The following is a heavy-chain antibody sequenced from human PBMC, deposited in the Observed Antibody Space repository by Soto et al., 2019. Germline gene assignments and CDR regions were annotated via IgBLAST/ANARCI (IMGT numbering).Heavy chain of an antibody. CDR2: ISGSGSTI. D-gene: IGHD3-22*01. Sequence: PVGSLILSFAASGFTFSSYSVSWVRQAPGKGPEWISSISGSGSTIYYADHVKVRFTISRDNSKNTLYLQMSSRRAEDTAVYNCAKVFYYYDSSGYYYLDYWGQGFVVGVS. CDR3: AKVFYYYDSSGYYYLDY. J-gene: IGHJ4*02. CDR1: GFTFSSYS. V-gene: IGHV3-23*01.